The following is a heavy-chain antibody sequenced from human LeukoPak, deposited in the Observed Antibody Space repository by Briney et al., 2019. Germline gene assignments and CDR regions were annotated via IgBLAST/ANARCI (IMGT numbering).Heavy chain of an antibody. V-gene: IGHV4-59*08. CDR3: ARRPVVPAATGGDWFDP. Sequence: SETLSLTCTVSGGSISSYYWSWIRQPPGKGLEWIGYIYYSGSTNYNPSLKSRVTISVDTSKNQFSLKLSSVTAADTAVYYCARRPVVPAATGGDWFDPWGQGTLVTVSS. J-gene: IGHJ5*02. CDR2: IYYSGST. D-gene: IGHD2-2*01. CDR1: GGSISSYY.